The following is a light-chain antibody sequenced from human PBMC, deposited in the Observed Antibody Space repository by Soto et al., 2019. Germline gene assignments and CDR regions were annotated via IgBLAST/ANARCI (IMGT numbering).Light chain of an antibody. Sequence: QLVLTQSPSASASLGASVKLTCTLSSGHSNYAIAWHQQQPEKGPRYLMKLNSDGSHTKGDVIPDRFSGSSSGAERYLTISSLQSEDEADYYCQTWVTGIQVFGGGTKVTVL. J-gene: IGLJ3*02. CDR2: LNSDGSH. V-gene: IGLV4-69*01. CDR3: QTWVTGIQV. CDR1: SGHSNYA.